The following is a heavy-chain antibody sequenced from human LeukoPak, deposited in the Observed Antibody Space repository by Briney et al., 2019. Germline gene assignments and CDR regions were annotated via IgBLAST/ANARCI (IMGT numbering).Heavy chain of an antibody. D-gene: IGHD2-2*01. J-gene: IGHJ4*02. CDR1: GFTFSNYA. V-gene: IGHV3-23*01. CDR3: AKDPGVVPAHYFDY. CDR2: ISAIGNSP. Sequence: GGSLRLSCAASGFTFSNYAMSWVRQAPGKGLEWVSVISAIGNSPYYADSVKGRFTVSRDNSKNTLSLQMNSLRAEDTAVYYCAKDPGVVPAHYFDYWGQGTLVTVSS.